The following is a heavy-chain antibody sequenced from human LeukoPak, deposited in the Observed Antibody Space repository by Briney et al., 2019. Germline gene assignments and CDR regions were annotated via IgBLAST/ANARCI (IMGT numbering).Heavy chain of an antibody. CDR3: AKIERATLSFDY. V-gene: IGHV3-23*01. CDR1: GFTFSSYA. CDR2: ISGSGDNT. D-gene: IGHD1-26*01. Sequence: PGESLRLSCAASGFTFSSYAMAWVRQAPGKGLEWVSAISGSGDNTYYADSVKGRFTISRDNSKNTLYLQMNSLRAEDTAVYYCAKIERATLSFDYWGQGTLVTVSS. J-gene: IGHJ4*02.